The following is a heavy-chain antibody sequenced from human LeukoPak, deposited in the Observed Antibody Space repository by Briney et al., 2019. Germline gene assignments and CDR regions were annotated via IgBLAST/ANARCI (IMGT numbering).Heavy chain of an antibody. Sequence: SETLSLTCTVSGGSISSYYWSWIRQPAGKGLEWIGRIYTSGSTNYNPSLKSRVTMSVDTSKNQFSLKLSSVTAADTAVYYCARDPEVGSSSWTGFDYWGQGTLVTVSS. CDR3: ARDPEVGSSSWTGFDY. D-gene: IGHD6-13*01. CDR1: GGSISSYY. J-gene: IGHJ4*02. V-gene: IGHV4-4*07. CDR2: IYTSGST.